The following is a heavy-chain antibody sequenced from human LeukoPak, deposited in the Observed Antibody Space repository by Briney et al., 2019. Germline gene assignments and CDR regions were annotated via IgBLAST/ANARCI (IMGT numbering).Heavy chain of an antibody. V-gene: IGHV3-23*01. J-gene: IGHJ4*02. CDR2: ICGDGVSP. D-gene: IGHD5-24*01. CDR1: GFTFNNYA. Sequence: GGSLRLSCAASGFTFNNYALTWVRQTPGKGLECVSAICGDGVSPYYADSVRGRFTISRDNSKNTVYLQMNSLRAEDTAVYYCAKKMDVDYFDYWGKGTMVTVSS. CDR3: AKKMDVDYFDY.